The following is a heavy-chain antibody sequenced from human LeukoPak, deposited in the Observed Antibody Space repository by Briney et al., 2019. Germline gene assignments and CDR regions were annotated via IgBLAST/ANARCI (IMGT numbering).Heavy chain of an antibody. CDR3: ARDGSSVVPAAIDY. CDR1: GYIFTSYY. J-gene: IGHJ4*02. Sequence: GASVKVSCKTSGYIFTSYYIYWVRQAPGQGLEWMGWMNPNSGNTGYAQKFQGRVTMTRNTSISTAYMELSSLRSEDTAVYYCARDGSSVVPAAIDYWGQGTLVTVSS. V-gene: IGHV1-8*02. CDR2: MNPNSGNT. D-gene: IGHD2-2*01.